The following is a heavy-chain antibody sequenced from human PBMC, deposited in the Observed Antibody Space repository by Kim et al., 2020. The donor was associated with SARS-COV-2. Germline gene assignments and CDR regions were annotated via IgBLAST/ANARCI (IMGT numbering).Heavy chain of an antibody. Sequence: YVDSVKGRFTISRDNANNSLYLQMNSLRAEYTAVYYCARVWDIVVVVLAYWGQGTLVTVSS. D-gene: IGHD2-15*01. CDR3: ARVWDIVVVVLAY. J-gene: IGHJ4*02. V-gene: IGHV3-7*01.